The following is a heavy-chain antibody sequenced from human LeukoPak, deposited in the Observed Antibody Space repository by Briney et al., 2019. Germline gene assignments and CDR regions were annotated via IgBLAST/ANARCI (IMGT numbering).Heavy chain of an antibody. CDR3: AGSPRAYFDY. CDR2: INSDGSEG. D-gene: IGHD2-15*01. Sequence: GGSLRLSCAVSGFTFSGFWMSWSRQAPGKGLEWVASINSDGSEGYYADVVEGRFTISRDNAKNSLYLQINSLRAEDTAVYYCAGSPRAYFDYWGQGTLVTVSS. CDR1: GFTFSGFW. V-gene: IGHV3-7*03. J-gene: IGHJ4*02.